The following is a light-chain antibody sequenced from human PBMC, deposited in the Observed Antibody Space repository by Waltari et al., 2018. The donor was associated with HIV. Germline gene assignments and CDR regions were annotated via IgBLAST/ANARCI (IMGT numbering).Light chain of an antibody. V-gene: IGLV2-8*01. J-gene: IGLJ2*01. CDR3: SSYAGNNILV. CDR2: EVS. CDR1: TSAVGGYHY. Sequence: QSALTQPPSASGSPGQSVPISCPGTTSAVGGYHYVPWYQQHPGKAPKLMIYEVSKRPSGVPDRFSGSKSGNTASLTVSGLQAEDEADYYCSSYAGNNILVFGGGTKLTVL.